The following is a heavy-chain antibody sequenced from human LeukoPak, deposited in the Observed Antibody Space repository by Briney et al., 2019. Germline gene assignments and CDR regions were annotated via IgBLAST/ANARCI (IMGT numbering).Heavy chain of an antibody. J-gene: IGHJ4*02. D-gene: IGHD5-18*01. V-gene: IGHV4-61*02. CDR1: GASINSGIHY. CDR3: AREGYSSPDS. Sequence: PSETLSLTCSVSGASINSGIHYWSWIRQPAGMGLEWIGRIFTSGSTNYNPSLKSRVIISLDTSKNHFSLKLTSVTASDTAVYYCAREGYSSPDSWGQGTLVTVSS. CDR2: IFTSGST.